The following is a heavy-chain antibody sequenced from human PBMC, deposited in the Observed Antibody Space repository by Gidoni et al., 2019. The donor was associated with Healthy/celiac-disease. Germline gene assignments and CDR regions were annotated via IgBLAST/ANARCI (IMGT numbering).Heavy chain of an antibody. Sequence: QVQLQQWGAGLLKPSETLSLTCAVYGGSFSGYYWSWIRQPPGKGLEWIGEINHSGSTNYNPSLKSRVTISVDTSKNQFSLKLSSVTAADTAVYYCARGLPGPHSFGVVIIRVRFDPWGQGTLVTVSS. CDR1: GGSFSGYY. CDR3: ARGLPGPHSFGVVIIRVRFDP. CDR2: INHSGST. D-gene: IGHD3-3*01. J-gene: IGHJ5*02. V-gene: IGHV4-34*01.